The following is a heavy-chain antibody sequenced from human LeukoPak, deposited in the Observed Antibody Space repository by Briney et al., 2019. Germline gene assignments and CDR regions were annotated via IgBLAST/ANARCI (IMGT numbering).Heavy chain of an antibody. D-gene: IGHD6-19*01. V-gene: IGHV3-21*06. Sequence: GGSLRLSCAVSGFTFSSFGMSWVRQAPGKGLEWVSSISSSSSHIYYADAVKGRFTISRDNAKNSLYLQMNSLRAEDTAVYYCARDPYSSGWYKDAFDIWGQGTMVTVSS. CDR3: ARDPYSSGWYKDAFDI. CDR2: ISSSSSHI. J-gene: IGHJ3*02. CDR1: GFTFSSFG.